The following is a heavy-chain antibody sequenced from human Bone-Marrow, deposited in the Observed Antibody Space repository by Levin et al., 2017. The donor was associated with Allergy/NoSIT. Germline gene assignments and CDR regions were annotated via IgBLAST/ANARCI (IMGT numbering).Heavy chain of an antibody. Sequence: GGSLRLSCAASGFTFSSYAMSWVRQAPGKGLECISYISSSGGNTNSADSVKGRFTVSRDNSKNTLYLQMNSLTVEDTAVYYCARKWYGDFDYWGQGTLVTVSS. CDR2: ISSSGGNT. CDR1: GFTFSSYA. D-gene: IGHD4-17*01. J-gene: IGHJ4*02. CDR3: ARKWYGDFDY. V-gene: IGHV3-23*01.